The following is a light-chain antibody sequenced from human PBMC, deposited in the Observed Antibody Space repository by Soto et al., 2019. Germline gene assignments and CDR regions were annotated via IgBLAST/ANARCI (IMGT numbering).Light chain of an antibody. J-gene: IGLJ2*01. CDR3: QSTGTSDSSVV. CDR1: ALPKQY. V-gene: IGLV3-25*02. CDR2: KDT. Sequence: HELPQPPSLSVSPGQTAKITCSGGALPKQYVHWYQQRPGRAPVVVIYKDTERPSGIPERFSGSTSGTTVTLTISGVQADDEAVYYCQSTGTSDSSVVFGGGTKVTVL.